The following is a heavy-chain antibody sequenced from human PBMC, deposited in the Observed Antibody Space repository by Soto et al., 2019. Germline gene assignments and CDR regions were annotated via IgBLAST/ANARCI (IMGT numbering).Heavy chain of an antibody. CDR2: ISYDGSNK. CDR3: ARDRTARYYYYCMDV. V-gene: IGHV3-30-3*01. J-gene: IGHJ6*02. D-gene: IGHD2-21*02. CDR1: GFTFSSYA. Sequence: QVQLVESGGGVVQPGRSLRLSCAASGFTFSSYAMHWVRQAPGKGLEWVAVISYDGSNKYYADSVKGQFTSSRDNSKNTLYLQMNSLRAEDTAVYYCARDRTARYYYYCMDVWGQGTTVTVSS.